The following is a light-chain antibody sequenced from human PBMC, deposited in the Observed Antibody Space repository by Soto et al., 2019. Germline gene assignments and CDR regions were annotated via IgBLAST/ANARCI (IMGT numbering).Light chain of an antibody. Sequence: QSVLTQPPSVSGAPGQSVTISCTGSSSNIGAGYDVHWYQHLPGTAPKLLIYGNNTRPSGVPDRFSGSKSGTSGSLAITGLQAEDEADYYCQSYDSSLSDGVFGGGTKVTVL. V-gene: IGLV1-40*01. CDR3: QSYDSSLSDGV. CDR1: SSNIGAGYD. CDR2: GNN. J-gene: IGLJ2*01.